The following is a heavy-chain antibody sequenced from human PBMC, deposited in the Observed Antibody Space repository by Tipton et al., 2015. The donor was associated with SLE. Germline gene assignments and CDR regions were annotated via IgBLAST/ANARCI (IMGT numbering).Heavy chain of an antibody. J-gene: IGHJ4*02. Sequence: TLSLTCAVYGGSFSGYYWSWIRQPPGKGLEWIGEINHSGSTNYNPSLKSRVTISVHTSKKQFSLKLTSVTAADTAVYYCAREGRRGMGVDYWGQGTLVTVSS. CDR3: AREGRRGMGVDY. V-gene: IGHV4-34*01. CDR1: GGSFSGYY. CDR2: INHSGST. D-gene: IGHD2-15*01.